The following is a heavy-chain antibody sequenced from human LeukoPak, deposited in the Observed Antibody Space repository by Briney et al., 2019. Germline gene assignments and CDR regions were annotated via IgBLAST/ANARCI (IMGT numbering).Heavy chain of an antibody. V-gene: IGHV1-58*02. CDR2: IVVGSGNT. J-gene: IGHJ4*02. Sequence: SVNVSCQPSVFTFPSSAMQWVRQARGQPLEWIGWIVVGSGNTNYAQKFQERVTITRDMSTSTAYMELSSLRSEDTAVYYCAAVYSSSGYWGQGTLVTVSS. CDR1: VFTFPSSA. CDR3: AAVYSSSGY. D-gene: IGHD6-6*01.